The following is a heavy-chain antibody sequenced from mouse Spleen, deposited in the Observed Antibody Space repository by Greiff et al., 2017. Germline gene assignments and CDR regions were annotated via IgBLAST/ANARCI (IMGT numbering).Heavy chain of an antibody. CDR1: GYAFSSYW. V-gene: IGHV1-80*01. CDR2: IYPGDGDT. J-gene: IGHJ4*01. CDR3: ARPSNWDEDYAMDY. D-gene: IGHD4-1*01. Sequence: VQLQQSGAELVKPGASVKISCKASGYAFSSYWMNWVKQRPGKGLEWIGQIYPGDGDTNYNGKFKGKATLTADKSSSTAYMQLSSLTSEDSAVYFCARPSNWDEDYAMDYWGQGTSVTVSS.